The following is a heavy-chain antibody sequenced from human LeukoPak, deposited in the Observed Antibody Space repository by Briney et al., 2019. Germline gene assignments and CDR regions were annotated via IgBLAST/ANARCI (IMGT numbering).Heavy chain of an antibody. V-gene: IGHV4-4*07. CDR3: VMGTATTRFAY. CDR1: GGSISCYY. D-gene: IGHD1-14*01. Sequence: SETLSLTCFVTGGSISCYYLSWIRQPAGKGLEWIGRLYTSGSTDYNPSLKSRVTMSVDTSKNQFSLKLRSVTAADTAVYYCVMGTATTRFAYWGQGTLVTVSS. J-gene: IGHJ4*02. CDR2: LYTSGST.